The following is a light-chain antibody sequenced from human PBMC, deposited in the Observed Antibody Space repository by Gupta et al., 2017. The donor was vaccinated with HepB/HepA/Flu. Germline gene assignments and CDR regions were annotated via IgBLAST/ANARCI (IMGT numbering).Light chain of an antibody. CDR3: QVWESDSDHPVV. CDR2: DDS. J-gene: IGLJ2*01. Sequence: SSVLTQPPSVSVAPGETARISCGGNNIGSYSVHWYQQKPGQAPVLVVYDDSDRPSGIPERFSGSNPGNTATLIINRVEVGDEGDYYCQVWESDSDHPVVFGGGTKLTVL. CDR1: NIGSYS. V-gene: IGLV3-21*02.